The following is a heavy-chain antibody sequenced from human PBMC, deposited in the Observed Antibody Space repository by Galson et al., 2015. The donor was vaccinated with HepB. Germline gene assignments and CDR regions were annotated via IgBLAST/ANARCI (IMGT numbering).Heavy chain of an antibody. D-gene: IGHD5-12*01. V-gene: IGHV1-69*13. CDR2: IIPIFGTA. Sequence: SVKVSCKASGGTFSSYAISWVRQAPGQGLEWMGGIIPIFGTANYAQKFQGRVTITADESTSTAYMELSSLRSEDTAVYYCARKSQEVATIYYYYYYMDVWGKGTTVTVSS. J-gene: IGHJ6*03. CDR1: GGTFSSYA. CDR3: ARKSQEVATIYYYYYYMDV.